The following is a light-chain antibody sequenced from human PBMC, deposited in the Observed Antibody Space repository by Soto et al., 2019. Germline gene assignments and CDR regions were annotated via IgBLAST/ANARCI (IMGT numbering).Light chain of an antibody. Sequence: DIVMTQSPDSLAVSLGERATINCKSSRSILSSSNNKNYLAWYQQKPGQPPRLLIYWASTRESGVPDRFSGSGSGTDFTLTISSLQAEDVAVYYCQQYYSSPFTFGPG. J-gene: IGKJ3*01. CDR1: RSILSSSNNKNY. CDR2: WAS. CDR3: QQYYSSPFT. V-gene: IGKV4-1*01.